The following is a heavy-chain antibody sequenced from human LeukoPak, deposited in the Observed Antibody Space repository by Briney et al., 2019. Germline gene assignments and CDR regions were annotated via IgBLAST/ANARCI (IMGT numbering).Heavy chain of an antibody. CDR1: GGSFSGYY. Sequence: SETLSLTCAVYGGSFSGYYWSWIRQPPGKGLEWIGEIDHSGSTNYNPSLKSRVTISVDTSKNQFSLKLSFVTAADTAVYYCARGRVVPGADYYYYGMDVWGKGTTVTVSS. J-gene: IGHJ6*04. V-gene: IGHV4-34*01. CDR2: IDHSGST. CDR3: ARGRVVPGADYYYYGMDV. D-gene: IGHD2-2*01.